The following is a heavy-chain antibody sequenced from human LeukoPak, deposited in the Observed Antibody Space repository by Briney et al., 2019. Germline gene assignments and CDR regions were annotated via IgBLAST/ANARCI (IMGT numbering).Heavy chain of an antibody. CDR1: GYTFTSYG. Sequence: GASVKVSCKASGYTFTSYGISWVRQAPGQGLEWMGWIRAYNGNTNYAQKLQGRVTMTTDTSTSTAYMELRSLRSDDTAVYYCARVDCSSTSCYRNFDYWGQGTLVTVSS. CDR3: ARVDCSSTSCYRNFDY. CDR2: IRAYNGNT. V-gene: IGHV1-18*01. J-gene: IGHJ4*02. D-gene: IGHD2-2*01.